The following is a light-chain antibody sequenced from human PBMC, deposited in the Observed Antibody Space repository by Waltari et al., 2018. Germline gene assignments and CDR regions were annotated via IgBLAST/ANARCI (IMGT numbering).Light chain of an antibody. V-gene: IGLV2-11*01. CDR1: DAKVGRNTY. Sequence: QSALTQPRVVSGFPGHAVTIHGPGSDAKVGRNTYVSWYQLHPGKAPQLIIYDVSERPSGVPDRFSGSKSGNTASLTISGLQAEDEADYYCSSYAGSHTEVFGTGTEITVL. J-gene: IGLJ1*01. CDR2: DVS. CDR3: SSYAGSHTEV.